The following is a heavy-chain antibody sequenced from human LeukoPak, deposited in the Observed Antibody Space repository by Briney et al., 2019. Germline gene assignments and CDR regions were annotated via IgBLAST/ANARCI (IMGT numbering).Heavy chain of an antibody. V-gene: IGHV3-23*01. J-gene: IGHJ4*02. CDR3: AKGNWRYFDY. Sequence: GGSLRLSCAASGFTFNNYAMSWVRQAPGKGLEWVSAISGGGGSTYHADSVKGRLTISRDNSKNTLYLQMNSLGADDTAVYYCAKGNWRYFDYWGQGTLVTVSS. D-gene: IGHD1-1*01. CDR1: GFTFNNYA. CDR2: ISGGGGST.